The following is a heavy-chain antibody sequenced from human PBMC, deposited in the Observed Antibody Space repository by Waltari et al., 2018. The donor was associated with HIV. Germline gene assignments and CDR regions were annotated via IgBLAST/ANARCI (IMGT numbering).Heavy chain of an antibody. D-gene: IGHD3-16*01. V-gene: IGHV3-48*03. J-gene: IGHJ3*02. Sequence: EVQLVESGGGLVQAGWCLGRSCAASELAFSSFEVDWVRQAPGKGLEWVSYISSGGKTRFTAYSVKARFTISRDKAKNSLHLQMKCLRAEDTAVYYCASDKWTVGYDAWDICGQATVVTVSS. CDR2: ISSGGKTR. CDR3: ASDKWTVGYDAWDI. CDR1: ELAFSSFE.